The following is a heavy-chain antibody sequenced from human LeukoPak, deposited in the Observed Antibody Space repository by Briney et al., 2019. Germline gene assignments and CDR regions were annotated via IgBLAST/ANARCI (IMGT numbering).Heavy chain of an antibody. V-gene: IGHV3-9*03. D-gene: IGHD6-19*01. Sequence: PGRSLRLSWAASGFTFDDYAMHWVRQAPGKGLEWVSGISWNSGSIDYADSVKGRSTIPRDNAKNSLYLQMNSLRAEDMALYYCAKDRYISGWYYFDYWGQGTLVTVSS. CDR1: GFTFDDYA. CDR2: ISWNSGSI. J-gene: IGHJ4*02. CDR3: AKDRYISGWYYFDY.